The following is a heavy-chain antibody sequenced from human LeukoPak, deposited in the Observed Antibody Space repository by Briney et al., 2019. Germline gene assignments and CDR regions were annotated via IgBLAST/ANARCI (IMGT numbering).Heavy chain of an antibody. V-gene: IGHV3-23*01. D-gene: IGHD1-26*01. CDR2: IKSTGDST. J-gene: IGHJ4*02. Sequence: GGSLRLSCAASGFTFSNYAMSWVRQAPGKGLEWVSTIKSTGDSTFYADSVKGRFTISRDNSKNTLYLQMYSLRAEDTAVYYCAKILSGTYSFDLWGQGTLVTVSS. CDR1: GFTFSNYA. CDR3: AKILSGTYSFDL.